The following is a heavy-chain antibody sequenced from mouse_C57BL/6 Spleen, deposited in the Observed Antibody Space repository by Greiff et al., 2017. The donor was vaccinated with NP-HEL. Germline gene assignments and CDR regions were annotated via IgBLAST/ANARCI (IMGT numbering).Heavy chain of an antibody. CDR3: ASRMVTTVH. CDR1: GYTFTGYW. V-gene: IGHV1-9*01. Sequence: QVQLQQSGAELMKPGASVKLSCKATGYTFTGYWIEWVKQRPGHGLEWIGEILPGSGSTNYIEKFKGKATFTADTSSNTAYMQLSSLTTEDSAIYYCASRMVTTVHWGQGTTLTVSS. D-gene: IGHD2-2*01. CDR2: ILPGSGST. J-gene: IGHJ2*01.